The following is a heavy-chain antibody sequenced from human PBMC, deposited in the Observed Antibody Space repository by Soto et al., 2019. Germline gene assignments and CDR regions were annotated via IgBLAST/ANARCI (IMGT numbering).Heavy chain of an antibody. CDR1: GFTFITYW. CDR3: SRSLNS. J-gene: IGHJ4*02. V-gene: IGHV3-7*01. Sequence: PGGSLRLSCAASGFTFITYWMDCVRQTPGKGLEWVANINQDGSEKNYVDSVKGRFTIYRDNAKNSLYLQMSSLTAEDSALYYCSRSLNSWGQGTLVTVSS. CDR2: INQDGSEK.